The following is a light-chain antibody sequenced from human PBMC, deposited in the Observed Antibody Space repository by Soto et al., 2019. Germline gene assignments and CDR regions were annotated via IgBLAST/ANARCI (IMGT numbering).Light chain of an antibody. CDR3: QTWGTGHVV. CDR2: LNSDGSH. CDR1: SRHSSYA. V-gene: IGLV4-69*01. J-gene: IGLJ2*01. Sequence: QLVLTQSPSASASLGASVKLTCTLSSRHSSYAIAWHQQQPEKGPRYLMKLNSDGSHSKGDGIPDRFSGSSSGAERYLTISSLQSEDEADYYCQTWGTGHVVFGGGTKLTVL.